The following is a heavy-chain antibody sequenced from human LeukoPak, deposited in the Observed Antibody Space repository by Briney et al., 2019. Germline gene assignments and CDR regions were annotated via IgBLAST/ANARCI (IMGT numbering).Heavy chain of an antibody. Sequence: SETLSLTCTVSGASVGSAGYYWSWIRQPPGGGLEWIGYIYYISNTNYNPSLKSRVTMSVDPSKNQFSLKLNSVTAADTAVYYCARTQSQSGSYRYYFGYWGQGTLVTVTS. CDR2: IYYISNT. V-gene: IGHV4-61*08. CDR1: GASVGSAGYY. D-gene: IGHD1-26*01. J-gene: IGHJ4*02. CDR3: ARTQSQSGSYRYYFGY.